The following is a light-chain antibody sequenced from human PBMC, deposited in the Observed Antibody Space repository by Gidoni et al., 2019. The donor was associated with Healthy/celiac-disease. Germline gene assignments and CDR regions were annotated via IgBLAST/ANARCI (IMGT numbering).Light chain of an antibody. CDR1: SSNIGSNT. Sequence: QSVLTQPPSASGTPGQRVTISCSVSSSNIGSNTVNWYQQLPGTAPKLLIYSNNQRPSGVPYRFSVSKSGTSASLAISGLQSEDEADYYCAAWDDSLNGWVVGGGTKLTVL. CDR2: SNN. V-gene: IGLV1-44*01. J-gene: IGLJ3*02. CDR3: AAWDDSLNGWV.